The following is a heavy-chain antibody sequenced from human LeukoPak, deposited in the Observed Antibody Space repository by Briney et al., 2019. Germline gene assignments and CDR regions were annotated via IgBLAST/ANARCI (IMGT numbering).Heavy chain of an antibody. J-gene: IGHJ4*02. CDR1: GGSLSGYY. D-gene: IGHD6-13*01. V-gene: IGHV4-34*01. CDR3: ARAPAAAGNFDY. CDR2: INHSGST. Sequence: SETLSLTCAVYGGSLSGYYWSWIRQPPGKGLEWIGEINHSGSTNYNPSLKSRVTISVDTSKNQFSLKLSSVTAADTAVYYCARAPAAAGNFDYWGQGTLVTVSS.